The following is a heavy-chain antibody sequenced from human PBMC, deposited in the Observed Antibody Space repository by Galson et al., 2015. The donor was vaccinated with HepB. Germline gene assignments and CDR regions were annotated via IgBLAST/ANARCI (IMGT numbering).Heavy chain of an antibody. V-gene: IGHV3-15*01. J-gene: IGHJ4*02. Sequence: SLRLSCAASGFTFSNAWMSWVRQAPGKGLEWVGRIKSKTDGGTTDYAAPVKGRFTISRDDSKNTLYLQMNSLKTEDTAVYYCTGSYYYGSGSYFIFDYWGQGTLVTVSS. CDR3: TGSYYYGSGSYFIFDY. CDR1: GFTFSNAW. D-gene: IGHD3-10*01. CDR2: IKSKTDGGTT.